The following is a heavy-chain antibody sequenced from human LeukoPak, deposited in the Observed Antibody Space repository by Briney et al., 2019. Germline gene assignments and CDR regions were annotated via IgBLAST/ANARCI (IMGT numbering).Heavy chain of an antibody. V-gene: IGHV4-59*01. Sequence: PSETLSLTCTVPGGSISSYYWSWIRQPPGKGLEWIGYIYYSGSTNYNPSLKSRVTISVDTSKNQFSLKLSSVTAADTAVYYCARADYVFWSGHMGRYYGMDVWGQGTTVTVSS. CDR1: GGSISSYY. CDR2: IYYSGST. CDR3: ARADYVFWSGHMGRYYGMDV. D-gene: IGHD3-3*01. J-gene: IGHJ6*02.